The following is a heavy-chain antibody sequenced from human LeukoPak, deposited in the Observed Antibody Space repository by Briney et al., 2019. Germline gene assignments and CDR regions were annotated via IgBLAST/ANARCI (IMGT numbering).Heavy chain of an antibody. CDR3: ASSPVYYDSSGYYPPNY. J-gene: IGHJ4*02. Sequence: SETLSLTCAVYGGSFSGYYWSWIRQPPGKGLEWIGEINHSGSTNYNPSLKSRVTISVDTSKNQFSLKLSSVTAADTAVYYCASSPVYYDSSGYYPPNYWGQGTLVTVSS. CDR1: GGSFSGYY. CDR2: INHSGST. V-gene: IGHV4-34*01. D-gene: IGHD3-22*01.